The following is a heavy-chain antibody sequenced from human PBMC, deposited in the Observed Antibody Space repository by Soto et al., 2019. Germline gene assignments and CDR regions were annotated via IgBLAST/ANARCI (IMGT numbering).Heavy chain of an antibody. D-gene: IGHD3-9*01. J-gene: IGHJ6*02. CDR1: GFSLTTGGVA. CDR2: IYWNDDK. CDR3: EPKLRYLDAMDV. V-gene: IGHV2-5*01. Sequence: SGPTLVNPTQTLTLTCSFSGFSLTTGGVAVGWIRQPPGKALEWLALIYWNDDKRYSPSLKNRLTVTKDTSKNQVVLTLTNMDPVDTATYYCEPKLRYLDAMDVWGQGTTVTVSS.